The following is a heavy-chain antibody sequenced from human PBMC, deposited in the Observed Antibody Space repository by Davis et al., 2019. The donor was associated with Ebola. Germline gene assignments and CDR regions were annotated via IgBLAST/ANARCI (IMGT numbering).Heavy chain of an antibody. CDR3: TRARGE. CDR1: GFIFSGSG. V-gene: IGHV3-73*01. CDR2: VRTKVNSYAT. Sequence: PGGSLRLSCAASGFIFSGSGMHWVRQASGRGLEWVGRVRTKVNSYATAYAASVKGRFTISRDDSKNTAYLQMNSLKIEATGVYYCTRARGEWGQGTLVTVSS. J-gene: IGHJ4*02.